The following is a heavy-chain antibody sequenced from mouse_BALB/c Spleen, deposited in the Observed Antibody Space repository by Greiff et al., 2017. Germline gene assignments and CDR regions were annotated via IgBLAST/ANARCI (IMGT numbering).Heavy chain of an antibody. V-gene: IGHV1-82*01. CDR1: GYAFSSSW. J-gene: IGHJ3*01. D-gene: IGHD3-1*01. Sequence: QVQLQQSGPELVKPGASVKISCKASGYAFSSSWMNWVKQRPGQGLEWIGRIYPGDGDTNYNGKFKGKATLTADKSSSTAYMQLSSLTSVGSAVYFCARSGASWFAYWGQGTLVTVSA. CDR3: ARSGASWFAY. CDR2: IYPGDGDT.